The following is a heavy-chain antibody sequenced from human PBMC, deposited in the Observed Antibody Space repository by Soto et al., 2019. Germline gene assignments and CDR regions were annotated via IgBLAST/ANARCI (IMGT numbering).Heavy chain of an antibody. V-gene: IGHV3-7*01. CDR3: AKDPSMDYGGNSV. CDR1: GFTFSRFW. J-gene: IGHJ4*02. D-gene: IGHD4-17*01. CDR2: TKEDGSAK. Sequence: GESLKISCAASGFTFSRFWMNWIRQAPGKGLEWVASTKEDGSAKFYVDSVKGRFTISRDNAKNSLYLQMNSLRAEDTAVYYCAKDPSMDYGGNSVWGQGTLVTVSS.